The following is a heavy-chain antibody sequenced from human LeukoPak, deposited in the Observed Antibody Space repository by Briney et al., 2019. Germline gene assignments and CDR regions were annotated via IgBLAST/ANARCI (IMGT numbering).Heavy chain of an antibody. CDR2: ISSSGGST. CDR1: GFTFSNYA. D-gene: IGHD3-16*02. CDR3: ARGVDVWGSYRQYXFXX. V-gene: IGHV3-23*01. J-gene: IGHJ4*02. Sequence: GGSLRLSCAASGFTFSNYAMSWVRQAPGKGLEWVSTISSSGGSTYYADSVKGRFTISRDNSKNTLYLQMNGLRAEDTAVYYCARGVDVWGSYRQYXFXXWGQXXLVT.